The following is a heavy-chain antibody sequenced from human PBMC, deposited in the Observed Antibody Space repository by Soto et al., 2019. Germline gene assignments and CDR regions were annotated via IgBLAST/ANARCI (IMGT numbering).Heavy chain of an antibody. CDR2: INHSGST. Sequence: SETLSLTCAVYGGSFSGYYWSWIRQPPGKGLEWIGEINHSGSTNYNPSLKSRVTISVDTSKNQFSLKLSSVTAADTAVYYCARRVRLRYFDWLSEFDYWGQGTLVTVSS. CDR3: ARRVRLRYFDWLSEFDY. D-gene: IGHD3-9*01. CDR1: GGSFSGYY. J-gene: IGHJ4*02. V-gene: IGHV4-34*01.